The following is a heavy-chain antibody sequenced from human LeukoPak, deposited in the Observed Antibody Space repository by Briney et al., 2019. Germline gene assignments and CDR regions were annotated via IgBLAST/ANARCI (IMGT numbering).Heavy chain of an antibody. CDR3: ARDQVETYYYYGMDV. V-gene: IGHV3-30*03. CDR2: ISYDGSNK. D-gene: IGHD1-1*01. Sequence: PGRSLGLSCAASGFTFSGYGMHWVRQAPGKGLEWVAVISYDGSNKYYADSVKGRFTISRDNSKNTLYLQMNSLRAEDTAVYYCARDQVETYYYYGMDVWGQGTTVTVSS. CDR1: GFTFSGYG. J-gene: IGHJ6*02.